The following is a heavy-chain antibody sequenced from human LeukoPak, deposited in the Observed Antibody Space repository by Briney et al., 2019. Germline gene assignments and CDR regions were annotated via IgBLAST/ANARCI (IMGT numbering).Heavy chain of an antibody. CDR2: IYSGSST. J-gene: IGHJ4*02. CDR1: GFTVSSNY. Sequence: PGGSPRLSCAASGFTVSSNYMSWVRQAPGKGLEWVSVIYSGSSTYYEDSVRGRFTISRDNSKNTLYLQMNSLTLEDTARYYCARGLRFLEWFYWGQGTLVTVSS. V-gene: IGHV3-66*02. D-gene: IGHD3-3*01. CDR3: ARGLRFLEWFY.